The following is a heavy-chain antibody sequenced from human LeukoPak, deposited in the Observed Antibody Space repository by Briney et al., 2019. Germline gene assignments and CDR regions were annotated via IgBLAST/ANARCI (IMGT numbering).Heavy chain of an antibody. D-gene: IGHD4-23*01. Sequence: GASVKVSCKASGYTFTSYGISWVRQAPGQGLEWMGWISAYNGNTNYAQKLQGRVTMTTDTSTSTVFMELSSLRSDDTAFYYCARNSRVASPSGLNYWGQGTLVTVSS. CDR1: GYTFTSYG. CDR2: ISAYNGNT. V-gene: IGHV1-18*01. J-gene: IGHJ4*02. CDR3: ARNSRVASPSGLNY.